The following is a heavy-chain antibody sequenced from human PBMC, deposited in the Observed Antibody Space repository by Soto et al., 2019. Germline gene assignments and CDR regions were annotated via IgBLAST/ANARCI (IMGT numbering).Heavy chain of an antibody. Sequence: SETLSLTCTVSSGSISSGDYFWTWIRQQPGKGLEWIGYISSSGSTYYNPSLMSRLTISVDSSVNQFSLNLSSVTAADTAVYYCARGSFSSSSSWFDPWGQGTLVTVPS. V-gene: IGHV4-31*03. CDR1: SGSISSGDYF. CDR2: ISSSGST. J-gene: IGHJ5*02. D-gene: IGHD6-6*01. CDR3: ARGSFSSSSSWFDP.